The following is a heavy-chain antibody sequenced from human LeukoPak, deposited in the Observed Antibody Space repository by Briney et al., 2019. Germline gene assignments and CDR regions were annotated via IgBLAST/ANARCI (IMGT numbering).Heavy chain of an antibody. CDR3: ARRVDRHSSYYYYGMDV. J-gene: IGHJ6*02. CDR2: MNPNSGNT. D-gene: IGHD2-15*01. V-gene: IGHV1-8*01. CDR1: GYTFTSYD. Sequence: GASVKVSCKASGYTFTSYDINWVRQATGQGLEWMGWMNPNSGNTGYAQKFQGRVTMTRNTSISTAYMELSSLRSEDTAVYYCARRVDRHSSYYYYGMDVWGQGTTVTVSS.